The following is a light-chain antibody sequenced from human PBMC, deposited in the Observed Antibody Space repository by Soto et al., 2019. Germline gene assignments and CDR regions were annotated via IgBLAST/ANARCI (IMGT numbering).Light chain of an antibody. Sequence: DIQMTQSPSTLAACVGDRVTITCRASQSISSWLAWYQQKPGKAPKLLIYDASSLESGVPSRFSGSGSGTDFTLTISSLQPEDFATYYCQQSYSTPITFGQGTRLEIK. J-gene: IGKJ5*01. V-gene: IGKV1-5*01. CDR2: DAS. CDR1: QSISSW. CDR3: QQSYSTPIT.